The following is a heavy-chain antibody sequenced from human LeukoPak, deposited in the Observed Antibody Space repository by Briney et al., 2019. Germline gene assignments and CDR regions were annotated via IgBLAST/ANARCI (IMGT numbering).Heavy chain of an antibody. V-gene: IGHV1-69*04. CDR3: AREGYYDSSGYYPPAYYFDY. J-gene: IGHJ4*02. CDR2: MIPIIGIA. Sequence: SVKVSCKASGGTFSSYAISWVRQAPGQGLEWMGRMIPIIGIANYAQKFQGRVTITADKSTSTAYMELSSLRSEDTAVYYCAREGYYDSSGYYPPAYYFDYWGQGTLVTVSS. CDR1: GGTFSSYA. D-gene: IGHD3-22*01.